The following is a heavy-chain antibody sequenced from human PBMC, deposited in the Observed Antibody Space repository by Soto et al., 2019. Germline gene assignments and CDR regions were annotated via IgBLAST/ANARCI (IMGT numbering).Heavy chain of an antibody. D-gene: IGHD6-6*01. CDR2: ISGYNGDT. V-gene: IGHV1-18*04. CDR1: GYTFTSFG. Sequence: QLHLVQSGAEVKKPGASVKVSCTASGYTFTSFGVSWVRQVPGQGLEWMGWISGYNGDTDYAQKFQGRVTMTTDRYTSTAYMEVRSLRSDDTDVYYCARDKPQQIVGYNYYYGMDVWGQGTTVTVSS. J-gene: IGHJ6*02. CDR3: ARDKPQQIVGYNYYYGMDV.